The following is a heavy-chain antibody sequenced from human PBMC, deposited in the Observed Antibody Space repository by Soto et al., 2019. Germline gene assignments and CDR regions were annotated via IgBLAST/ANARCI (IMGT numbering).Heavy chain of an antibody. J-gene: IGHJ4*02. CDR2: ISSSSSYI. V-gene: IGHV3-21*01. D-gene: IGHD3-22*01. CDR3: ARVHYYDSSAYYL. CDR1: GFTFSGYK. Sequence: GGALRPSCAASGFTFSGYKMNWGRQCPGKGLEWVSSISSSSSYIYYADSVKGRFTISRDNAKNSLYLQMSSLRAEDTAVYYCARVHYYDSSAYYLWGQGTLVTVSS.